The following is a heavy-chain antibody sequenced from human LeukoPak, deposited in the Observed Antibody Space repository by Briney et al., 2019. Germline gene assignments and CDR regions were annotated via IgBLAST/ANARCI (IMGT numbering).Heavy chain of an antibody. CDR3: ARDNAYYGSGRNNWFDP. CDR1: GGSFSGYY. CDR2: INHSGST. J-gene: IGHJ5*02. V-gene: IGHV4-34*01. D-gene: IGHD3-10*01. Sequence: SETLSLTCAVYGGSFSGYYWSWIRQPPGQGLEWIGEINHSGSTNYNPSLKSRVTISVDTSKNQFSLKLSSVTAADTAVYYCARDNAYYGSGRNNWFDPWGQGTLVTVSS.